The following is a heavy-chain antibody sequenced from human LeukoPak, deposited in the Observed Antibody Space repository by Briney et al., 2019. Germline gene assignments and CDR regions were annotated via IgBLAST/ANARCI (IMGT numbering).Heavy chain of an antibody. CDR1: GGSISSGDYY. CDR2: IYYSGST. Sequence: SETLSLTCTVSGGSISSGDYYWSWIRQPPGKGLEWIGYIYYSGSTYYNPSLKSRVTISVDTSKNQFSLKLSSVTAADTAVYYCAREGLDYGDYEGAAFDIWGQGTMVTVSS. J-gene: IGHJ3*02. CDR3: AREGLDYGDYEGAAFDI. D-gene: IGHD4-17*01. V-gene: IGHV4-30-4*01.